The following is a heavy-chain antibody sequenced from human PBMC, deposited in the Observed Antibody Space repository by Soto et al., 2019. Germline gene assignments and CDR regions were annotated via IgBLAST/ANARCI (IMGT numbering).Heavy chain of an antibody. J-gene: IGHJ6*02. CDR3: AKAGFDSNYEYYYYYGMDV. D-gene: IGHD4-4*01. Sequence: PWGSTKLSSAASGFTFSSSGMPWARQDPGKGLEGVAVISYDGSNKYYADSVKGRFTISRDNSKNTLYLQMNSLRAEDTAVYYCAKAGFDSNYEYYYYYGMDVWGQGTTVTVSS. V-gene: IGHV3-30*18. CDR1: GFTFSSSG. CDR2: ISYDGSNK.